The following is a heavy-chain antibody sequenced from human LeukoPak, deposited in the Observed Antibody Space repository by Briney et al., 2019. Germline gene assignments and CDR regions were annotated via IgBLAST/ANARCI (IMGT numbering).Heavy chain of an antibody. D-gene: IGHD6-13*01. Sequence: SETLSLTCTVSGGSISRYYWSWIRQSPGKGLEWIGYMYYSGSTDYNPSLRSRVTISVDTSKNQFSLKLSSVTADDTAIYYCAGGHSSSWYYLDYWGQGTLVTVSS. V-gene: IGHV4-59*01. CDR2: MYYSGST. CDR1: GGSISRYY. J-gene: IGHJ4*02. CDR3: AGGHSSSWYYLDY.